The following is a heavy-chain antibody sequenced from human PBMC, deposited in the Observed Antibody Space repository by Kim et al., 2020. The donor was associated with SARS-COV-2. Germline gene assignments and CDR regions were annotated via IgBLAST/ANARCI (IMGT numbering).Heavy chain of an antibody. J-gene: IGHJ3*02. Sequence: GGSLRLSCAASGFTFSSYGMHWVRQAPGKGLEWVAVIWYDGSNKYYADSVKGRFTISRDNSKNTLYLQMNSLRAEDTAVYYCAKSYYYGSGSENDAFDMWGQGTMVTVSS. CDR2: IWYDGSNK. CDR3: AKSYYYGSGSENDAFDM. D-gene: IGHD3-10*01. CDR1: GFTFSSYG. V-gene: IGHV3-33*06.